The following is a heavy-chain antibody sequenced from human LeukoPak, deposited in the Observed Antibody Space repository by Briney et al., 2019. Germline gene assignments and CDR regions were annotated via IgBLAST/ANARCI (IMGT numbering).Heavy chain of an antibody. D-gene: IGHD3-16*01. CDR2: ISSSSSYI. CDR3: ARDAGDRYYYVRY. Sequence: PGGSLRLSCAASGLTVSSNCMNWVRQAPGKGLEWVSSISSSSSYIYYADSVKGRFTISRDNAKNSLYLQMNSLRAEDTAVYYCARDAGDRYYYVRYWGQGTLVTVSS. V-gene: IGHV3-21*01. J-gene: IGHJ4*02. CDR1: GLTVSSNC.